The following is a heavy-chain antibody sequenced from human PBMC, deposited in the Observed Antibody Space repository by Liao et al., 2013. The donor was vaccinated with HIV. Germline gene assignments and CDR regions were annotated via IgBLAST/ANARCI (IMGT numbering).Heavy chain of an antibody. CDR3: ARVQWEPAPNWYSDL. D-gene: IGHD1-26*01. Sequence: QLQLQESGPGLVKPSETLSLTCTVSGGSISSTSYFWGWIRQPPGKGLEWIGSIYHSESTYYNPSLMSRVTMSVDTSKNQFSLNLHSVTAADTAVYYCARVQWEPAPNWYSDLWGRGTLVIVSS. V-gene: IGHV4-39*07. J-gene: IGHJ2*01. CDR1: GGSISSTSYF. CDR2: IYHSEST.